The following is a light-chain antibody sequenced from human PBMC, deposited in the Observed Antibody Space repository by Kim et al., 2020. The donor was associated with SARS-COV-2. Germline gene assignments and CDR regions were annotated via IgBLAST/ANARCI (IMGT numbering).Light chain of an antibody. CDR2: YDN. Sequence: ATGKTARIPCGENNICSKSVHWYQQRPGQAPVLVIYYDNNRPSGIPERFSGSNAGNTATLTISRVEAGDEADYYCQVWDSSSDHVVFGGGTQLTVL. J-gene: IGLJ2*01. CDR1: NICSKS. CDR3: QVWDSSSDHVV. V-gene: IGLV3-21*04.